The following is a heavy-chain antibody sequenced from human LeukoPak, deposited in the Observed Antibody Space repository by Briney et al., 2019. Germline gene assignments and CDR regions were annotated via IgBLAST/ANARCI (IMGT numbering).Heavy chain of an antibody. V-gene: IGHV3-7*01. CDR3: ARRQFNWGSAFDI. Sequence: PGGSLRLSCAASGFTFSSYWMSWVRRAPGTGLEGVANIKQDGSEKYYVDSVKGRFTISRDNAKNSLYLQMNSLRAEDTAVYYCARRQFNWGSAFDIWGQGTMVTVSS. J-gene: IGHJ3*02. D-gene: IGHD7-27*01. CDR1: GFTFSSYW. CDR2: IKQDGSEK.